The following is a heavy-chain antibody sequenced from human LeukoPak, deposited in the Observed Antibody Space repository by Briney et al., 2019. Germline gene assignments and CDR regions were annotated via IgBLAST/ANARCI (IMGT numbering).Heavy chain of an antibody. CDR1: GFTFSSYA. CDR2: ISGSGGST. D-gene: IGHD6-13*01. V-gene: IGHV3-23*01. CDR3: AKDSMRQYSSSWYTDPPFDY. Sequence: GGSLRLSCAASGFTFSSYAMSWVRQAPGKGLEWVSAISGSGGSTYYADPVKGRFTISRDNSKNALYLQMNSLRAEDTAVYYCAKDSMRQYSSSWYTDPPFDYWGQGTLVTVSS. J-gene: IGHJ4*02.